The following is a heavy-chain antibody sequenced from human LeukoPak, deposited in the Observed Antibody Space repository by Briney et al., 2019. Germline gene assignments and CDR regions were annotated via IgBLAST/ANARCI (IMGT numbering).Heavy chain of an antibody. D-gene: IGHD5-12*01. Sequence: PSETLSLTCTVSGGSISSYYWSWIRQPPGKGLEWIGYIYYSGSTNYNPSLKSRVTISVDTSKNQFSLKLSSVTAADTAVYYCARSIVATTGDPYYFDYWGQGTLVTVSS. V-gene: IGHV4-59*01. CDR3: ARSIVATTGDPYYFDY. J-gene: IGHJ4*02. CDR1: GGSISSYY. CDR2: IYYSGST.